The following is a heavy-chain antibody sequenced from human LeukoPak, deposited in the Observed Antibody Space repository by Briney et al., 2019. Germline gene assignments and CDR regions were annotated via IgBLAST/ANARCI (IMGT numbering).Heavy chain of an antibody. CDR3: ARDLLGYCSSTSCYSNWFDP. D-gene: IGHD2-2*02. Sequence: SETLSLTCAVYGGSFSGYYWSWIRQPPGKGLEWIGEINHSGSTSYNPSLKSRVTISVDTSKNQFSLKLSSVTAADTAVYYCARDLLGYCSSTSCYSNWFDPWGQGTLVTVSS. V-gene: IGHV4-34*01. J-gene: IGHJ5*02. CDR1: GGSFSGYY. CDR2: INHSGST.